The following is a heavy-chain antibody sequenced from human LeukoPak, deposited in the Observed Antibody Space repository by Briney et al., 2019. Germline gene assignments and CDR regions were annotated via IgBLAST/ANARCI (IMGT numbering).Heavy chain of an antibody. Sequence: GASVKVSCKASGYTFTGYYMHWVRQAPGQGLEWMGIINPSGGSTSYAQKFQGRVTMTRDVSTSTVYMELSSLRSEDTAVYYCAREESSSGWYGGRGEFDYWGQGTLVTVSS. CDR3: AREESSSGWYGGRGEFDY. CDR2: INPSGGST. CDR1: GYTFTGYY. V-gene: IGHV1-46*01. D-gene: IGHD6-19*01. J-gene: IGHJ4*02.